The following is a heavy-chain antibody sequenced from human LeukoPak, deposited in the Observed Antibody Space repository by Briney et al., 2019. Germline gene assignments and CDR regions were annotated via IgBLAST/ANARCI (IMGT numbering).Heavy chain of an antibody. Sequence: SETLSLTCAAYGGSFSGYYWSWIRQPPGKGLEWIGEINHSGSTNYNPSLKSRVTISVDTSKKQFSLKLSSVTAADTAVYYCARSKMATGYFDYWGQGTLVTVSS. D-gene: IGHD5-24*01. J-gene: IGHJ4*02. CDR2: INHSGST. CDR3: ARSKMATGYFDY. CDR1: GGSFSGYY. V-gene: IGHV4-34*01.